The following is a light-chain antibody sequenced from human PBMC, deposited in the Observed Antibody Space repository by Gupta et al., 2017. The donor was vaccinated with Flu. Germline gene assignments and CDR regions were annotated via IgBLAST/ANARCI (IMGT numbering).Light chain of an antibody. CDR2: QVS. CDR3: QQYNNYYT. CDR1: QTISNW. J-gene: IGKJ2*01. V-gene: IGKV1-5*03. Sequence: VGDRVTITCRASQTISNWLAWYQQKPGRAPKLLIYQVSNLESGVPSRFSGSGSGTEFTLTISGLQPDDFATYYCQQYNNYYTFGQGTKLEIK.